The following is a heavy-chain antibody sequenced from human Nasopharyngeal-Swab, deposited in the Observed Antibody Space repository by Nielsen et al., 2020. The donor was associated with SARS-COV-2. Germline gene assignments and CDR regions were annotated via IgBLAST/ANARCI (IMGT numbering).Heavy chain of an antibody. CDR1: GGSSSGYY. Sequence: SEPLSLTCAVYGGSSSGYYWSWIRQPPGKGLEWIGEINHSGSTNYNPSLKSRVTISVDTSKNQFSLKLSSVTAADTAVYYCARFVGGAAPRGSWYFDLWGRGTLVTVSS. J-gene: IGHJ2*01. CDR3: ARFVGGAAPRGSWYFDL. D-gene: IGHD3-16*01. V-gene: IGHV4-34*01. CDR2: INHSGST.